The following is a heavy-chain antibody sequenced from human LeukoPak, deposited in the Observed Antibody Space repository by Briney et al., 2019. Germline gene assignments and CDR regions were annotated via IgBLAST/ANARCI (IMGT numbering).Heavy chain of an antibody. V-gene: IGHV3-30*04. D-gene: IGHD5-12*01. CDR3: ASDIVATITSVY. CDR2: ISYDGSNK. CDR1: GFTFSSYA. J-gene: IGHJ4*02. Sequence: PGGSLRLSCAASGFTFSSYAMHWVRQAPGKGLEWVAVISYDGSNKYYADSVKGRFTISRDNSKNTLCLQMNSLRAEDTAVYYCASDIVATITSVYWGQGTLVTVSS.